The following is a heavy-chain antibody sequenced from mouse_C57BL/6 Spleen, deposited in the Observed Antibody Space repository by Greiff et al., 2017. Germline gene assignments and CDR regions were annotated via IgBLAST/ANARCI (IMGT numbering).Heavy chain of an antibody. CDR1: GYTFTSYW. Sequence: QVQLQQPGAELVRPGTSVKLSCKASGYTFTSYWMHWVKQRPGQGLEWIGVIDPSDSYTNYNQKFKGKATLTVDTSSSTAYMQLSSLTSEDSAVYYCARAYGSSYGHFDVWGTGTTVTVSS. CDR3: ARAYGSSYGHFDV. V-gene: IGHV1-59*01. CDR2: IDPSDSYT. J-gene: IGHJ1*03. D-gene: IGHD1-1*01.